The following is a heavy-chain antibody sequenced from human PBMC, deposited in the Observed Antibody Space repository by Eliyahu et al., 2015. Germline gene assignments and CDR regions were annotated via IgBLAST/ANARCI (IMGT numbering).Heavy chain of an antibody. D-gene: IGHD6-25*01. J-gene: IGHJ5*02. CDR3: ARLDGAAAELDP. CDR2: IYVGDSDT. V-gene: IGHV5-51*03. Sequence: HLVQSGAEVKKPGESLTISCKGSGYIFANYWIGWVRQLPGKGLEWMGIIYVGDSDTRYSPSFQGQVTISADKSINTAYLQWSSLKASDTAMYYCARLDGAAAELDPWGQGTLVTVSS. CDR1: GYIFANYW.